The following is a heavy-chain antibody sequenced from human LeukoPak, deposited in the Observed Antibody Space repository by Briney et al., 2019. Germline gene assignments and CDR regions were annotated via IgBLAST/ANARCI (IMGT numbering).Heavy chain of an antibody. D-gene: IGHD6-13*01. V-gene: IGHV3-23*01. CDR1: GFTLSPYT. CDR2: TSVFCGRT. Sequence: GGSLRLSCAASGFTLSPYTMNWVSQAPGKGLEWVSATSVFCGRTYYADSVRGRFTISTDNSNNTLFLQMNSLRADDTAIYYCAKDLRRDPAAGIVDVWGKGTTVTASS. CDR3: AKDLRRDPAAGIVDV. J-gene: IGHJ6*04.